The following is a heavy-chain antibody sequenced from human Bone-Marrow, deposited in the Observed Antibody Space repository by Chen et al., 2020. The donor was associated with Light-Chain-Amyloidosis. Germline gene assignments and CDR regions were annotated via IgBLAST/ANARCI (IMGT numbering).Heavy chain of an antibody. Sequence: QVQLQESGRGLMKPSETLSLTCSVSGGSTRSSSHYWGWIRQPPLKGLEWIGSVYYSGRTYYSPSLKSRVSISIDTSKNQFTLRLTSVTAADSAVYFCARAVDYSNYGWFDPWGQGTLVTVSS. V-gene: IGHV4-39*01. CDR1: GGSTRSSSHY. CDR3: ARAVDYSNYGWFDP. CDR2: VYYSGRT. D-gene: IGHD4-4*01. J-gene: IGHJ5*02.